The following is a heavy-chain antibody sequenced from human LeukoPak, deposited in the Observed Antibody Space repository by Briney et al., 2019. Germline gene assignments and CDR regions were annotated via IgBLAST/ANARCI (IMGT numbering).Heavy chain of an antibody. CDR3: AREDYYGSGTPLGWFDP. V-gene: IGHV1-69*13. Sequence: SVKVSCKASGGTFSSYDINWVRQATGQGLEWMGGIIPIFGTANYAQKFQGRVTITADESTSTAYMELSSLRSEDTAVYYCAREDYYGSGTPLGWFDPWGQGTLVTVSS. CDR2: IIPIFGTA. D-gene: IGHD3-10*01. CDR1: GGTFSSYD. J-gene: IGHJ5*02.